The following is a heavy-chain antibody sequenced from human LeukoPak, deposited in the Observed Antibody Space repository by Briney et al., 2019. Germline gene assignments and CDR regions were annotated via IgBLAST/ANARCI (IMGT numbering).Heavy chain of an antibody. V-gene: IGHV3-23*01. CDR1: GFTFSSYA. CDR2: LNHNGRNT. J-gene: IGHJ6*01. D-gene: IGHD1-26*01. CDR3: AKMKGHPLPKYYMDV. Sequence: GGSLRLSCEASGFTFSSYAMDWVRQAPGRGLEWVSALNHNGRNTYYADSVKGRFTISRDNSKNTLYLEMNSLRAEDTAIYYCAKMKGHPLPKYYMDVWGQGTTVTVSS.